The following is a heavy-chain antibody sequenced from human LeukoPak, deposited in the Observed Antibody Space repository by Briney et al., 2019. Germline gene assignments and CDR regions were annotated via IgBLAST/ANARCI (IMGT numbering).Heavy chain of an antibody. CDR2: IYYSGST. D-gene: IGHD4-11*01. CDR3: ADLGARLQPLDY. V-gene: IGHV4-39*07. J-gene: IGHJ4*02. CDR1: GGSISTSSYY. Sequence: SETLSLTCTVSGGSISTSSYYWGWIRQPPGKGLEWIGSIYYSGSTNYNPSLKSRVTISVDTSKNQFSLKLSSVTAADTAVYYCADLGARLQPLDYWGQGTLVTVSS.